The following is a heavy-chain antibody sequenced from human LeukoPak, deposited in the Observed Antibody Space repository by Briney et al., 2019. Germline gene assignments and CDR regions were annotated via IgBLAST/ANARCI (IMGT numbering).Heavy chain of an antibody. CDR2: IFTRGTI. CDR1: GGSISSGSYY. V-gene: IGHV4-61*09. J-gene: IGHJ4*02. D-gene: IGHD6-19*01. CDR3: ARSSLAVYFNY. Sequence: SETLSLTCTVSGGSISSGSYYWNWIRQPAGKGLEWLGNIFTRGTINYNASLESRLTISLDTARNQFSLSLRSVTAADTAIYFCARSSLAVYFNYWGQGTLVTVSS.